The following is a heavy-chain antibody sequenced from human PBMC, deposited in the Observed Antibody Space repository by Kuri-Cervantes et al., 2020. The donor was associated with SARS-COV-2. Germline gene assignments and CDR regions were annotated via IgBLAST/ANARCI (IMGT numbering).Heavy chain of an antibody. J-gene: IGHJ6*03. CDR2: INTNTGNP. CDR1: GYTFTSYY. D-gene: IGHD1-26*01. CDR3: ARDSVGATYEGVYYYYYMDV. Sequence: ASVKVSCKASGYTFTSYYMHWVRQAPGQGLEWMGWINTNTGNPTYAQGFTGRFVFSLDTSVSTAYLQISSLKAEDTAVYYCARDSVGATYEGVYYYYYMDVWDRGTTVTVSS. V-gene: IGHV7-4-1*02.